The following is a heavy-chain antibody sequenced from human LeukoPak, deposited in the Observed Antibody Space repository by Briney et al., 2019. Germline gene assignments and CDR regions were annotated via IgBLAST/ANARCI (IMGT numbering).Heavy chain of an antibody. CDR1: GFTFSSYG. J-gene: IGHJ3*02. CDR2: IWYDGSNK. V-gene: IGHV3-33*01. Sequence: GRSLRLSCAASGFTFSSYGMHWVRQAPGKGQEWVAVIWYDGSNKYYADSVKGRFTISRDNSKNTLYLQMNSLRAEDTAVYYSVRDPGPNAFDIWGQGTMVTVSS. CDR3: VRDPGPNAFDI.